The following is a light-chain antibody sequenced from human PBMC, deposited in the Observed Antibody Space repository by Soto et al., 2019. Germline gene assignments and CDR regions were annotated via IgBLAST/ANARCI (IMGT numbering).Light chain of an antibody. CDR3: QHYNNWPLT. CDR1: QSVNSN. Sequence: IVMTQSPATLSVSPGERATLSCRASQSVNSNLAWYQQKPGQAPRLLIYGASTRATGIPARFSGSGSGTEFTLTINSLQSEDFAIFFCQHYNNWPLTFGGGTKVEIK. J-gene: IGKJ4*01. V-gene: IGKV3-15*01. CDR2: GAS.